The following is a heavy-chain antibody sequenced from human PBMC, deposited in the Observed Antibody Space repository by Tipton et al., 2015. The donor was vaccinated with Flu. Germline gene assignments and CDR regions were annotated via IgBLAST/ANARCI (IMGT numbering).Heavy chain of an antibody. Sequence: QLVQSGGGLVQPGGSLRLSCAASGFTFSDYAMHWVRQAPGKGLEWVANIKQDGSEKYYVDSVEGRFTISRDNAKNSLYLQMNSLTADDTALYYCARGLTTVTAKDFFDYWGQGTLVTVSS. D-gene: IGHD4-17*01. V-gene: IGHV3-7*01. CDR1: GFTFSDYA. J-gene: IGHJ4*02. CDR3: ARGLTTVTAKDFFDY. CDR2: IKQDGSEK.